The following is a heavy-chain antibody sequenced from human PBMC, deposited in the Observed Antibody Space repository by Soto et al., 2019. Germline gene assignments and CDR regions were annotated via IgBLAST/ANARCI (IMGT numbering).Heavy chain of an antibody. CDR3: ARENRASGSFDL. J-gene: IGHJ5*02. CDR1: GFTVSSNS. Sequence: EVQVVESGGGLVQPGGSLRLSCAASGFTVSSNSMSWVRQAPGKGLEWVSVIYSEGTTFYADSVRGRLTISRDNSKNMVYLQMSSLRGDDTALYYWARENRASGSFDLWGQGALVTVSS. D-gene: IGHD6-19*01. V-gene: IGHV3-66*01. CDR2: IYSEGTT.